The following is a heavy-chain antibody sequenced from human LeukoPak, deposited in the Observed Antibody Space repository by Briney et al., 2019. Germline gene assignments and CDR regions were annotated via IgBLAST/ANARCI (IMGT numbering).Heavy chain of an antibody. CDR2: IYTSGST. Sequence: SETLSLTCTVSGGSISSGSYYWSWIRQPAGKGLEWIGRIYTSGSTNYNPSLKSRVTISVDTSKNQFSLKLSSVTAADTAVYYCARDDYYGSGSYYTGNWFDPWGQGTPVTVSS. V-gene: IGHV4-61*02. CDR1: GGSISSGSYY. CDR3: ARDDYYGSGSYYTGNWFDP. D-gene: IGHD3-10*01. J-gene: IGHJ5*02.